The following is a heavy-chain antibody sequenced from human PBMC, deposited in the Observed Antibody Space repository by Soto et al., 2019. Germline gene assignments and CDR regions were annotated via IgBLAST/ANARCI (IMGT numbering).Heavy chain of an antibody. CDR3: SRPSEGGERITMGRGVHFDY. D-gene: IGHD3-10*01. CDR1: GGSFSGYY. J-gene: IGHJ4*02. Sequence: SETLSLTCAVYGGSFSGYYWSWIRQPPGKGLEWIGEINHSGSTNYNPSLKSRVTISVDTSKNQFSLNLSSATAADTAGYYCSRPSEGGERITMGRGVHFDYWGQGTLGTVSS. CDR2: INHSGST. V-gene: IGHV4-34*01.